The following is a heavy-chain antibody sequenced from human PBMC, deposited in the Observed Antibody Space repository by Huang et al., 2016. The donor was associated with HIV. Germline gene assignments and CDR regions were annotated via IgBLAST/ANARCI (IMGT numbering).Heavy chain of an antibody. V-gene: IGHV1-69*13. CDR3: ARARGYYDSSVSYYFDY. D-gene: IGHD3-22*01. Sequence: QVQLVQAGAEVKKPGSSVKVSCKASGGTFSSYAISWVRQAPGQGLEWMGGIMPIFGTANYAQKFPGRVTITADESTSTAYMELSSLRSEDTAVYYCARARGYYDSSVSYYFDYWGQGTLVTVSS. J-gene: IGHJ4*02. CDR2: IMPIFGTA. CDR1: GGTFSSYA.